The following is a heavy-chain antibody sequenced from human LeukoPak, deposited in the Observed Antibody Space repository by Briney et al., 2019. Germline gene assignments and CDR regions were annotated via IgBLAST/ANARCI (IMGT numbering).Heavy chain of an antibody. J-gene: IGHJ6*03. Sequence: SVKLCCSASGSTFTGYYIHWVRQAPGQGLGWLGGTIPIVGTANYAQTFQGRGTITPDKDTSTTYMYLSSLRSEDTAVYFYLVQYHDSSGYYYPNSQNTHYYYLDVWGKGTTVTVSS. CDR2: TIPIVGTA. V-gene: IGHV1-69*06. CDR3: LVQYHDSSGYYYPNSQNTHYYYLDV. D-gene: IGHD3-22*01. CDR1: GSTFTGYY.